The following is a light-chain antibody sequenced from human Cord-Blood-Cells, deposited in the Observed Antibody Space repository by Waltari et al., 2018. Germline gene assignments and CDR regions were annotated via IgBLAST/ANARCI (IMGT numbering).Light chain of an antibody. CDR3: CSYAGSSTLV. CDR1: SSDVGSYTF. Sequence: QSALTQPASVSGSPGQSITISCTGTSSDVGSYTFVSWYQQHPGKAPKLMIYEGSKRPSGVSNRFSGSKSGNTASLTISGLQAEDEADYYCCSYAGSSTLVFGGGTKLTVL. V-gene: IGLV2-23*01. J-gene: IGLJ3*02. CDR2: EGS.